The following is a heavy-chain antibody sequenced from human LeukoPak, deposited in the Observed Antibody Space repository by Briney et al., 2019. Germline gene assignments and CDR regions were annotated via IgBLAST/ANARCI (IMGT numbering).Heavy chain of an antibody. CDR1: GGTLSSYA. D-gene: IGHD3-10*01. Sequence: GSSVKVSCKASGGTLSSYAISWVRQAPGQGLEWMGGIIPIFGTANYAQKFQGRVTITADESTSTAYMELSSLRSGDTAGYYCARDSARVRMACDIWGQGTMVTVSS. V-gene: IGHV1-69*01. CDR3: ARDSARVRMACDI. J-gene: IGHJ3*02. CDR2: IIPIFGTA.